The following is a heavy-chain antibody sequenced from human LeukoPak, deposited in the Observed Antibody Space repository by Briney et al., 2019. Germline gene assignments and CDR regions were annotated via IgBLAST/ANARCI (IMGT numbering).Heavy chain of an antibody. CDR3: ARHPRGP. V-gene: IGHV5-51*01. CDR2: ISPADSDT. J-gene: IGHJ5*02. Sequence: GESLKISCKGSGYSLSSDWIAWVRQMPGKGLEWMGIISPADSDTRYSPSSQGLVTLSADKSISTAYLQWNSLKTSDTAIYYCARHPRGPWGQGTLVTVSS. D-gene: IGHD3-16*01. CDR1: GYSLSSDW.